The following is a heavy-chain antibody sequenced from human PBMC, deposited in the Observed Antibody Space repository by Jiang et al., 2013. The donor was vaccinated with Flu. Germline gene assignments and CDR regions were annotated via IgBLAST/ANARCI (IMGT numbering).Heavy chain of an antibody. CDR3: ARDRAGGGDFKDDAFDI. CDR1: GGTFSSYA. Sequence: SGAEVKKPGSSVKVSCKASGGTFSSYAISWVRQAPGQGLEWMGGIIPIFGKANYAQKFQGRVTITADESTSTAYMELSSLRSEDTAVYYCARDRAGGGDFKDDAFDIWGQGTMVTVSS. CDR2: IIPIFGKA. D-gene: IGHD2-21*02. J-gene: IGHJ3*02. V-gene: IGHV1-69*01.